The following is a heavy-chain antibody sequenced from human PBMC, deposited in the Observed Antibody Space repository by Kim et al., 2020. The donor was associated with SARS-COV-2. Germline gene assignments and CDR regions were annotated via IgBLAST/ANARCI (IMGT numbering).Heavy chain of an antibody. Sequence: PALKGRVTISVDTSKNQFSLKLSYVTAADRAVYYCARYLGDYYDSRFDPWGQGTLVTVSS. CDR3: ARYLGDYYDSRFDP. V-gene: IGHV4-59*10. D-gene: IGHD3-22*01. J-gene: IGHJ5*02.